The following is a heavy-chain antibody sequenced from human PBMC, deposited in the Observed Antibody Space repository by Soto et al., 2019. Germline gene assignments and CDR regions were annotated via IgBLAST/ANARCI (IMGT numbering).Heavy chain of an antibody. J-gene: IGHJ4*02. CDR2: ISAYNGNT. V-gene: IGHV1-18*04. CDR3: ARATYYYGSGSYPDY. CDR1: GYTFTSYG. D-gene: IGHD3-10*01. Sequence: ASVKVSCKAPGYTFTSYGISWVRQAPGQGLEWMGWISAYNGNTNYAQKLQGRVTMTTDTSTSTAYMELRSLRSDDTAVYYCARATYYYGSGSYPDYWGQGTLVTVSS.